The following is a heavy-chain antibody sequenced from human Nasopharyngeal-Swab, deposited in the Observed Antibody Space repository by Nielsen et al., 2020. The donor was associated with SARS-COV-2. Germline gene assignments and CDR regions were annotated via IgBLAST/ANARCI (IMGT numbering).Heavy chain of an antibody. CDR2: INQDGSQK. D-gene: IGHD3-10*01. CDR3: ARAIGSGSSY. Sequence: GESLKISCAASRFTFSNFWMHWVRQAPGKGLEWVANINQDGSQKYYVDSVKGRFTISKDNAKNSLYVQMNSLGAEDTAVYYCARAIGSGSSYWGQGTLVTVSS. V-gene: IGHV3-7*01. CDR1: RFTFSNFW. J-gene: IGHJ4*02.